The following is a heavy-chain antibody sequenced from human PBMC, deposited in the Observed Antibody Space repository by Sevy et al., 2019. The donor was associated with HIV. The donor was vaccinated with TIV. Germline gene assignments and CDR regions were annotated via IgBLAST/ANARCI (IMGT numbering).Heavy chain of an antibody. Sequence: GGSLRLSCAASGFSFSSYWMHWVRQAPGKGLEWVANIKQDESEKYYVASVKGRFTISRDNAKNSLYLQMNSLGAEDTAVYYCAKGMTTYALNWFDPWGQGTLVTVSS. V-gene: IGHV3-7*03. D-gene: IGHD4-17*01. CDR3: AKGMTTYALNWFDP. CDR1: GFSFSSYW. J-gene: IGHJ5*02. CDR2: IKQDESEK.